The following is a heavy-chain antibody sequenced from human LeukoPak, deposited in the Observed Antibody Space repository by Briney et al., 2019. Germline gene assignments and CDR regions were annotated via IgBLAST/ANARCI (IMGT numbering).Heavy chain of an antibody. Sequence: KSSETLSLTCTVSGGSISSYYWSWIRQPAGRGLEWIGRIYTSGSTNYNPSLKSRVTMSIDTSNNHFSLRLSSVTAADTAMYYCARGFYDSSGYSSPFDSWGQGTLVTVSS. CDR2: IYTSGST. CDR1: GGSISSYY. V-gene: IGHV4-4*07. J-gene: IGHJ4*02. CDR3: ARGFYDSSGYSSPFDS. D-gene: IGHD3-22*01.